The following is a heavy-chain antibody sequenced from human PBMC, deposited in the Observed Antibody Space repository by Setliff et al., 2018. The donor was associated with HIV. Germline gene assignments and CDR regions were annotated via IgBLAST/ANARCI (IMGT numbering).Heavy chain of an antibody. J-gene: IGHJ4*02. D-gene: IGHD3-10*01. CDR2: INTDGSST. CDR3: VSQYGSGSYLNY. V-gene: IGHV3-74*01. CDR1: GFSFSSYW. Sequence: SLRLSCAASGFSFSSYWMHWVRQAPGKGLVWVSRINTDGSSTSYADSVKGRVTISVDTSKNQFFLKVTSVTAADTAVYFCVSQYGSGSYLNYWSQGTLVTVSS.